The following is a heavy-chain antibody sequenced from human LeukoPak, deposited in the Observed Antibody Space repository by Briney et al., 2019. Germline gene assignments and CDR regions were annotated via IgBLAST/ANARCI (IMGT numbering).Heavy chain of an antibody. CDR2: IYYSGST. CDR1: GGSISSGDYY. D-gene: IGHD3-22*01. Sequence: SETLSLTCTVSGGSISSGDYYWSWTRQPPGKGLEWIGYIYYSGSTYYNPSLKSRVTISVDTSKNQFSLKLSSVTAADTAVYYCASLHYDSSGYYSAGAFDIWGQGTMVTVSS. CDR3: ASLHYDSSGYYSAGAFDI. J-gene: IGHJ3*02. V-gene: IGHV4-30-4*08.